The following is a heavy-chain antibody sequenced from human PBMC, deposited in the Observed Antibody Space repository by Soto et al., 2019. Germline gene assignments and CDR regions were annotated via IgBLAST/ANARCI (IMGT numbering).Heavy chain of an antibody. CDR3: ANSIVGATAAVAFDY. V-gene: IGHV3-23*01. D-gene: IGHD1-26*01. Sequence: EVQLLESGGGLVQPGGSLRLSCAASGFTFSSYAMSWVRQAPGKGLEWVSAISGSGGSTYYADSVKGRFTISRDNSKNTLYLQRNSLRAEDTAVYYCANSIVGATAAVAFDYWGQGTLVTVSS. J-gene: IGHJ4*02. CDR1: GFTFSSYA. CDR2: ISGSGGST.